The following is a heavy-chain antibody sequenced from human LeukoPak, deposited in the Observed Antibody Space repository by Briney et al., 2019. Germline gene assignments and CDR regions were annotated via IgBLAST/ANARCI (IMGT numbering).Heavy chain of an antibody. CDR2: LRGPEGSP. CDR1: GFTFSSYA. Sequence: GGSLRLSCAASGFTFSSYAMSWVRQAPGKGLEWVSSLRGPEGSPFYADSVKGRFTISRDNSKNTLYLQMNSLSAEDTALYYCAKDRHIAAAGTSLDYWGQGTLVTVSS. V-gene: IGHV3-23*01. CDR3: AKDRHIAAAGTSLDY. D-gene: IGHD6-13*01. J-gene: IGHJ4*02.